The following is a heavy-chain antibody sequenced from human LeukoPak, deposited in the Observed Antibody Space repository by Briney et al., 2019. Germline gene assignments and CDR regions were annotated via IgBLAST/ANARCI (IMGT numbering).Heavy chain of an antibody. CDR1: GFALCGYW. Sequence: GGSLRLSCAASGFALCGYWMHGLRQAPGKGPVWVSLIKSDGTYTSYEDSVKGRFTISRDNAKNTLYLQMNSLRGEDTAVYYCVRESQYYYGYWGQGTLVTVSS. V-gene: IGHV3-74*01. J-gene: IGHJ4*02. CDR2: IKSDGTYT. CDR3: VRESQYYYGY.